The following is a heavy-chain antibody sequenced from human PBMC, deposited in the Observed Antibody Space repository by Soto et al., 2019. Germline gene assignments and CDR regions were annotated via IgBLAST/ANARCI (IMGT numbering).Heavy chain of an antibody. Sequence: PGGSLRLSCAASGFTFSTYGMHWVRQAPGKGLEWVAVISYDGVNKYYADSVKGRFTISRDNSKNTLYLQMNSLRAEDAAVYYCAKSAGSNAYYPNDYWGQGALVTVSS. CDR3: AKSAGSNAYYPNDY. V-gene: IGHV3-30*18. D-gene: IGHD3-16*01. J-gene: IGHJ4*02. CDR2: ISYDGVNK. CDR1: GFTFSTYG.